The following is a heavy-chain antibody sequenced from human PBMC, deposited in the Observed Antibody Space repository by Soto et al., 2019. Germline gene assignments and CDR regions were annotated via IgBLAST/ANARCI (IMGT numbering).Heavy chain of an antibody. CDR3: DHRSTYGGDYYLDF. J-gene: IGHJ4*01. CDR1: GFSLSTSGVG. V-gene: IGHV2-5*01. Sequence: QITLKESGPTLVKPTQTLTLTCTFSGFSLSTSGVGVGWIRQPPGKALEWLALIYWNDDKRYSPSLKRRLTITKDTTKNQVVLTMTNMYPGDTATYYCDHRSTYGGDYYLDFWGQGTPVTVSS. D-gene: IGHD3-16*01. CDR2: IYWNDDK.